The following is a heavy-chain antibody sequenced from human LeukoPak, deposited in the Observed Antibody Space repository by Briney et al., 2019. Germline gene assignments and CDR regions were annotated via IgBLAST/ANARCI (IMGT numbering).Heavy chain of an antibody. Sequence: SVKVSCKASGGTFSSYAISWVRQAPGQGLEWMGGIIPIFGTANYAQKFQGRVTITTDESTSTAYMELSSLRPEDTAVYYCARSLASKPRYFDYWGQGTLVTVSS. J-gene: IGHJ4*02. CDR2: IIPIFGTA. V-gene: IGHV1-69*05. CDR1: GGTFSSYA. CDR3: ARSLASKPRYFDY.